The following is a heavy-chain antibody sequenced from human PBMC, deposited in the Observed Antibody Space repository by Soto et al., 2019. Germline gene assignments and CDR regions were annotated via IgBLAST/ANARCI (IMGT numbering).Heavy chain of an antibody. CDR3: ARSPSHDYGDYGTNFDY. Sequence: SETLSLTCTVSGCTISSYYWSWIRQPPGKGLEWIGYIYYSGSTNYNPSLKSRVTISVDTSKNQFSLKLSSVTAADTAVYYCARSPSHDYGDYGTNFDYWGQGTLVTVSS. CDR1: GCTISSYY. J-gene: IGHJ4*02. CDR2: IYYSGST. D-gene: IGHD4-17*01. V-gene: IGHV4-59*08.